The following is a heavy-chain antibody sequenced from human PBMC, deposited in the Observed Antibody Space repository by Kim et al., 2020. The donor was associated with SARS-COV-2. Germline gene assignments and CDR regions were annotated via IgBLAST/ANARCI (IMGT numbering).Heavy chain of an antibody. D-gene: IGHD3-10*01. CDR2: IYSGGTT. J-gene: IGHJ4*02. CDR3: ARNYGSGNLYFHY. V-gene: IGHV3-53*01. CDR1: GFTVGSNY. Sequence: GGSLRLSCAASGFTVGSNYMSWVRQAPGKGLEWVSIIYSGGTTNHADSVKGRFTISRDTSKNTLYLQMNSLRAEDTAVYYCARNYGSGNLYFHYWGQGTLVTVSS.